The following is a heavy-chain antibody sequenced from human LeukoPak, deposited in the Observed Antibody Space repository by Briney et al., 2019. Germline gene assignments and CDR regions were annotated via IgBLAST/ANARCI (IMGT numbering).Heavy chain of an antibody. CDR3: ARDFYFGDYLPVPFAS. J-gene: IGHJ4*02. D-gene: IGHD4-17*01. CDR1: GFTFSNYW. Sequence: GGSLRLSCAASGFTFSNYWMSWVRQAPGKGLEWVANIKRDGSEQHYVDSVKCRVSISRDNAKNSLYLQMKILRAEDTAVYYCARDFYFGDYLPVPFASWGQGTMVTVSS. CDR2: IKRDGSEQ. V-gene: IGHV3-7*01.